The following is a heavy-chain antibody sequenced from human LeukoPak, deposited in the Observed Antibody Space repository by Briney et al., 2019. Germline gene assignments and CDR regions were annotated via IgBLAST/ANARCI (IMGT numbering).Heavy chain of an antibody. Sequence: GGSLRLSCAASGFTFSSYAMSWVRQAPGKGLEWVSAISGSGGSTYYADSVKGRFTISRDNSKNTLYLQMNSLRAEDTTVYYCAKVGSMIYYYYYGMDVWGQGTTVTVSS. V-gene: IGHV3-23*01. CDR1: GFTFSSYA. CDR3: AKVGSMIYYYYYGMDV. J-gene: IGHJ6*02. CDR2: ISGSGGST. D-gene: IGHD3-22*01.